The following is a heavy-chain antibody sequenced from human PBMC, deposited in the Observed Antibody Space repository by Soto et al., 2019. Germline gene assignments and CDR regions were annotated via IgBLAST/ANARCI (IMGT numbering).Heavy chain of an antibody. Sequence: PGGSLRLSCAASGFTFDDYAMHWVRQAPGKGLEWVSGISWNSGSIGYADSVKGRFTISRDNAKKSLYLQMNSLRDEDTALYYCAKLMGGSGSPDYYYYGMDAWGQGTTVTVS. CDR1: GFTFDDYA. V-gene: IGHV3-9*01. CDR3: AKLMGGSGSPDYYYYGMDA. D-gene: IGHD3-10*01. J-gene: IGHJ6*02. CDR2: ISWNSGSI.